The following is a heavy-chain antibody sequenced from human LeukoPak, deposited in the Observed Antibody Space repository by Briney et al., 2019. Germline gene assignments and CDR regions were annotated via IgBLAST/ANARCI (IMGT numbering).Heavy chain of an antibody. CDR2: ISSSSSTI. J-gene: IGHJ3*02. CDR1: GFTFSSYS. V-gene: IGHV3-48*04. CDR3: ARDRPLHENDAFDI. Sequence: GGSLRLSCAASGFTFSSYSMNWVRQAPGKGLEWVSYISSSSSTIYYADSVKGRFTISRDNAKNSLYLQMNSLRAEDTAVYYCARDRPLHENDAFDIWGQGTMVTVSS. D-gene: IGHD4-11*01.